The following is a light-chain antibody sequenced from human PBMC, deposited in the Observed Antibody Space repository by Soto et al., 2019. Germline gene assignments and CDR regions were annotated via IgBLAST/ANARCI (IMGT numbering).Light chain of an antibody. CDR1: QSLRSS. V-gene: IGKV3-20*01. J-gene: IGKJ1*01. CDR2: GAS. Sequence: EIVLTQSPGTLSLSPGESATLSCRASQSLRSSLAWYQQIPGQAPRLLISGASSRATGIPDRFSGSGSGTDFTLTISRLEPEDFAVYYCQQYDSSPVTFGQGTKVEIK. CDR3: QQYDSSPVT.